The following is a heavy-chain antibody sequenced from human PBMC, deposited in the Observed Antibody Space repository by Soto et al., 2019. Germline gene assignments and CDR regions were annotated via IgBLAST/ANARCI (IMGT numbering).Heavy chain of an antibody. Sequence: EVPLLESGGGLVQPGGSLRLSCAASGFTFSSYAMSWVRQAPGKGLEWVSVISGSGDSTYYADSVKGRLTISRDNSKTTLYLQMNSLRAEDTAVYNCAKRGAGHYFDYWGQGTLVTVSS. CDR3: AKRGAGHYFDY. J-gene: IGHJ4*02. CDR1: GFTFSSYA. CDR2: ISGSGDST. D-gene: IGHD6-19*01. V-gene: IGHV3-23*01.